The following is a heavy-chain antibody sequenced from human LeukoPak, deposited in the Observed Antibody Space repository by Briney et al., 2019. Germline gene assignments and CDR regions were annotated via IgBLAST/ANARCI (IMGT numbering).Heavy chain of an antibody. V-gene: IGHV1-69*05. CDR3: ARVRRDGYNAVDY. D-gene: IGHD5-24*01. CDR1: GGTFSSYA. Sequence: SVKVSCKASGGTFSSYAISWVRQAPGQGLEWMGGLIPIFGTANYAQKFQGRVTITTDESTSTAYMELSSLRSEDTAVYYCARVRRDGYNAVDYWGQGTLVTVSS. J-gene: IGHJ4*02. CDR2: LIPIFGTA.